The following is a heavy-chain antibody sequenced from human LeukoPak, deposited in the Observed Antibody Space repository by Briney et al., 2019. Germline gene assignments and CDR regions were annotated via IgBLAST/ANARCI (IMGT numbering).Heavy chain of an antibody. CDR3: ARDIGDGSGWYG. J-gene: IGHJ4*02. Sequence: SETLSLTCTVSGGSISSSSYYWGWIRQPPGKGLEWIGSIYYSGSTYYNPSLKSRVTISVDTSKNQFSLRLNSVTAADTAVYYCARDIGDGSGWYGWGQGVLVTVSS. CDR1: GGSISSSSYY. CDR2: IYYSGST. V-gene: IGHV4-39*07. D-gene: IGHD6-19*01.